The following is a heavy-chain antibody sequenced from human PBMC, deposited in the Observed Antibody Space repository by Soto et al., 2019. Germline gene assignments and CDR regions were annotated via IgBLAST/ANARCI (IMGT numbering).Heavy chain of an antibody. V-gene: IGHV4-34*01. J-gene: IGHJ5*02. CDR2: INHSGST. CDR1: GGSFSNYY. CDR3: AGFFGSRYGRVDP. Sequence: LSLTCAVYGGSFSNYYWSWIRQSPGKGLEWIGEINHSGSTNYIPALKSRVTISLDTSKNQFSLTLSSVTAADTAVYYCAGFFGSRYGRVDPWGQGTLVTV. D-gene: IGHD3-3*01.